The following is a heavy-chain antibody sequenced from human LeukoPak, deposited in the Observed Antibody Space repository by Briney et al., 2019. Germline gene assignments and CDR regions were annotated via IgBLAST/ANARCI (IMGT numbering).Heavy chain of an antibody. V-gene: IGHV4-59*01. CDR2: IYYSGST. D-gene: IGHD3-16*01. CDR3: ARRESRTYAFDI. CDR1: GGSISSYY. J-gene: IGHJ3*02. Sequence: PSETLSLTCTVSGGSISSYYWSWIRQPPGKGLEWIGYIYYSGSTNYNPSLKSRVTISVDTSKNQFSLKLSSVTAADTAVYYCARRESRTYAFDIWGQGTMVTVSS.